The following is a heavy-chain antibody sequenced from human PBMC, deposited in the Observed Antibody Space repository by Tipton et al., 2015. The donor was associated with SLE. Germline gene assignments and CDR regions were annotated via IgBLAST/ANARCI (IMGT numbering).Heavy chain of an antibody. Sequence: SLRLSCAASGFTFSSYGMHWVRQAPGKGLEWVAFIRYDGSNKYYADSVKGRFTISRDNAKNSLYLQMNSLRAEDTAVYYCARGTAVAGYYFDYWGQGTLVTVSS. CDR3: ARGTAVAGYYFDY. D-gene: IGHD6-19*01. J-gene: IGHJ4*02. V-gene: IGHV3-33*08. CDR1: GFTFSSYG. CDR2: IRYDGSNK.